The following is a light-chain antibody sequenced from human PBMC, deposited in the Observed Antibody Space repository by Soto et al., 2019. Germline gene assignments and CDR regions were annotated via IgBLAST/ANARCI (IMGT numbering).Light chain of an antibody. Sequence: EIVLTQAPGTLSLAPGGRATLACRASQSGSSSYSAWHQQKAGQAPRVLIHGASSRATGIPDRFSGSGSGTDFTLTITSPQPDHFAVYYCLNRNNWAWTFGQGTKVDIK. V-gene: IGKV3D-20*02. CDR3: LNRNNWAWT. J-gene: IGKJ1*01. CDR1: QSGSSSY. CDR2: GAS.